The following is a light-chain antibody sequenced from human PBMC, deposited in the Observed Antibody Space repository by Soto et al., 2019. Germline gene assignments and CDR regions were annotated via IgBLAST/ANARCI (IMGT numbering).Light chain of an antibody. CDR2: AAS. Sequence: DIQLTQSPSFLSASVGDRVTITCRASQGITSYLAWYQQKPGKAPQLLIYAASTLQSGVPSRFSGSGSGTEFTRTISSLQPEDFATYYCQQHNSYPLTYGGGTKVEVK. CDR3: QQHNSYPLT. J-gene: IGKJ4*01. V-gene: IGKV1-9*01. CDR1: QGITSY.